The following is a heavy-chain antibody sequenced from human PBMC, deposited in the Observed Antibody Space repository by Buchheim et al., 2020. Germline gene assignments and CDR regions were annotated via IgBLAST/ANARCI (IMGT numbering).Heavy chain of an antibody. Sequence: QVQLVEYGGGVVQRGRSLRLSCVASGFTFSNYGIHWVRQAPGKGPEWVAVMSYDGSDKYYGDSVRGRFTISRDTSKNTLYLQMDSLRAEDTAVYYCARGRGHCSGGVCYHFFDFWGRGTL. CDR1: GFTFSNYG. D-gene: IGHD2-8*02. J-gene: IGHJ4*02. CDR2: MSYDGSDK. V-gene: IGHV3-30*03. CDR3: ARGRGHCSGGVCYHFFDF.